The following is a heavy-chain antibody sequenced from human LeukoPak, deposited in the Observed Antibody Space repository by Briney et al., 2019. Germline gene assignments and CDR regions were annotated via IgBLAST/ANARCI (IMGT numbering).Heavy chain of an antibody. CDR1: GYHFTYYR. D-gene: IGHD1-14*01. J-gene: IGHJ6*03. CDR3: ARRCGRSRTEYYSSYLDV. V-gene: IGHV5-51*01. CDR2: IYRGGSDT. Sequence: GEAPKTFLKGFGYHFTYYRNGLGPQSSRKGLEVGGSIYRGGSDTRYSPYFQGPVNISADKSIRTAYMQWSSQKASDTAMYYCARRCGRSRTEYYSSYLDVWGKGTTVTVSS.